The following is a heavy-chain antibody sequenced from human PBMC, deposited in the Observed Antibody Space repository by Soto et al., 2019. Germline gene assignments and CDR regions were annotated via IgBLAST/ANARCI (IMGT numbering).Heavy chain of an antibody. V-gene: IGHV3-74*01. CDR2: INIDGTNT. J-gene: IGHJ4*02. CDR1: GFTFSRYW. Sequence: EVQLVESGGGLVQPGGSLRLSCAVSGFTFSRYWMHWFRQDPGNGLVWVSSINIDGTNTHYADSVRGRFTVSRDNAKSTVYLQMISLRSEDTAVYYCAKDLLWGQSDYWGQGTLVVVSS. CDR3: AKDLLWGQSDY. D-gene: IGHD3-16*01.